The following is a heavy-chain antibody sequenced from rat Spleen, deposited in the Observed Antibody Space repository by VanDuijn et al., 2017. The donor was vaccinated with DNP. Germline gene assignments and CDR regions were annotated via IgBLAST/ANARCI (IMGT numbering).Heavy chain of an antibody. V-gene: IGHV5-31*01. Sequence: EVQLVESGGDLVQPGRSLKLSCVASGFTFNTYWMTWIRQAPGKGLEWVASITSSGGNTFYPDSVRGRFTVSRDNAKSTLYLQMDSLRSEDTATYYCARGPFDYWGQGVMVTVSS. CDR1: GFTFNTYW. J-gene: IGHJ2*01. CDR2: ITSSGGNT. CDR3: ARGPFDY.